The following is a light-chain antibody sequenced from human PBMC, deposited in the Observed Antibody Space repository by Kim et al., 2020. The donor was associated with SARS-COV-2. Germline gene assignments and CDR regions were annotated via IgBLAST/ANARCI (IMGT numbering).Light chain of an antibody. V-gene: IGKV3-20*01. CDR3: QQYGRSPTT. Sequence: SPGERATLSCSASQSVSRSYLAWYQQKPGQAPRLLIYDTSSRATGIPDRFSGSGSGTDFTLTISRLEPEDFAVYFCQQYGRSPTTFGQGTKVDIK. J-gene: IGKJ1*01. CDR1: QSVSRSY. CDR2: DTS.